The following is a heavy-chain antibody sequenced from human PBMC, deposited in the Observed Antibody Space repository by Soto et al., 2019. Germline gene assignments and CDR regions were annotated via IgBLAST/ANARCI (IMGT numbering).Heavy chain of an antibody. D-gene: IGHD6-13*01. V-gene: IGHV3-30*18. CDR1: GFTFSSYG. CDR3: AKGDRVAAAGHFDY. J-gene: IGHJ4*02. CDR2: ISHDGSNK. Sequence: QVQLVESGGGVVQPGRSLRLSCAASGFTFSSYGMHWVRQAPGKGLEWVSVISHDGSNKYYADSAKGRFTISRDNSKNTLYLQMNSLRAEDTAVYYCAKGDRVAAAGHFDYWGQGTLVTVSS.